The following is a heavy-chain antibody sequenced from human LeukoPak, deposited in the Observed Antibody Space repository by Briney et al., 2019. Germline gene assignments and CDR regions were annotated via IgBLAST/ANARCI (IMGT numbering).Heavy chain of an antibody. J-gene: IGHJ5*02. D-gene: IGHD6-13*01. Sequence: PSETLSLTCIVSGDSISSGGFYWGWIRQHPGKGLEWIGHIYYTGSTYYNPSLESRLTMSVDTSKNQFSLRLRSVTAADTAVYYCARGSSSYYNWFDPWGQGTLSPSPQ. CDR2: IYYTGST. CDR1: GDSISSGGFY. CDR3: ARGSSSYYNWFDP. V-gene: IGHV4-31*03.